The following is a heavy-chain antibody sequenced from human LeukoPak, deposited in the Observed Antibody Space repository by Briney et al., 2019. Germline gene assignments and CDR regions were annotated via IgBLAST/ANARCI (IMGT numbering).Heavy chain of an antibody. D-gene: IGHD4-17*01. V-gene: IGHV3-30-3*01. CDR2: ISYDGNNK. J-gene: IGHJ6*02. CDR1: GFSFSSYA. Sequence: PGGSLRLSCAASGFSFSSYAIHWVRQAPGKGLEWVTVISYDGNNKYYADSVKGRFTISRDNSKNTLYLQMNSLRAEDTAVYYCARDQDYALGMDVWGQGTTVTVSS. CDR3: ARDQDYALGMDV.